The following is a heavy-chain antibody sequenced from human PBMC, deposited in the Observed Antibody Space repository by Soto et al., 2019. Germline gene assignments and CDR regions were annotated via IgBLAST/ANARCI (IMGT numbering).Heavy chain of an antibody. D-gene: IGHD6-6*01. Sequence: GGSLRLSCSATGFTFNNYETNWVRQAPGKGLEWISYISTSGVTIYYGDSVRGRFIISRDNAKNSLYLQMNSLRAGDTAVYYCARNRPYFDYWGQGTLVTVSS. CDR2: ISTSGVTI. V-gene: IGHV3-48*03. J-gene: IGHJ4*02. CDR3: ARNRPYFDY. CDR1: GFTFNNYE.